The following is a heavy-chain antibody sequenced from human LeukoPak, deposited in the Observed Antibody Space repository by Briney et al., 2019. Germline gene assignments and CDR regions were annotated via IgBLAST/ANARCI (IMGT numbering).Heavy chain of an antibody. V-gene: IGHV3-48*04. CDR3: ARAMSTFGGVRNYFDS. CDR2: VSISSGTV. CDR1: GFTFSGHN. Sequence: GGSLRLSCAASGFTFSGHNMNWVRQAPGKGLEWIAFVSISSGTVYYADSVNGRFRISRDNAKSSLDLEMNSLRAEDTAVYYCARAMSTFGGVRNYFDSWGQGTLVTVSS. D-gene: IGHD3-16*01. J-gene: IGHJ4*02.